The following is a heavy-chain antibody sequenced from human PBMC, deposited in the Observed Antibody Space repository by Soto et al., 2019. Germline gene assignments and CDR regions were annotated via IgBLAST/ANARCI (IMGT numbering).Heavy chain of an antibody. V-gene: IGHV4-59*01. D-gene: IGHD3-10*01. CDR1: GGSISSYY. J-gene: IGHJ4*02. CDR2: VYYSGST. Sequence: SETLSLTCTVSGGSISSYYWSWIRQPPGKGLEKIGYVYYSGSTNYNPSLKSRVTISVDTSKNQFSLKLSSVTAADTAVYYCARGGFGESGDYWGQGTLVTVSS. CDR3: ARGGFGESGDY.